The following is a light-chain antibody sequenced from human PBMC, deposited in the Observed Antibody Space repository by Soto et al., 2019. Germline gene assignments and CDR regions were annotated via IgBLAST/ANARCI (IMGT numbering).Light chain of an antibody. J-gene: IGKJ1*01. CDR1: QSVSSN. Sequence: EIVMTQSPATLSVSPGERATLSCRASQSVSSNLAWYQQNPGQAPRLLIYGASTRATGIAARFSGSGSGTQFTLTISSLQSEDFAVFYSQHYNNWPPRPSTFGQGTKVEIK. V-gene: IGKV3-15*01. CDR2: GAS. CDR3: QHYNNWPPRPST.